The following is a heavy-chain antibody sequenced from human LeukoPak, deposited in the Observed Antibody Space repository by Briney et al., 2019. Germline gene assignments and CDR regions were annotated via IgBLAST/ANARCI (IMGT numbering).Heavy chain of an antibody. J-gene: IGHJ3*02. V-gene: IGHV1-69*05. Sequence: SVKVSCKASGGTFSSYAISWVRQAPGQGLEWMGGIIPIFGTANYAQKFQGRVTITTDESTSTAYMDLSSLRSEDTAVYYCAGPLEWLFWKDAFDIWGQGTMVTVSS. CDR2: IIPIFGTA. D-gene: IGHD3-3*01. CDR1: GGTFSSYA. CDR3: AGPLEWLFWKDAFDI.